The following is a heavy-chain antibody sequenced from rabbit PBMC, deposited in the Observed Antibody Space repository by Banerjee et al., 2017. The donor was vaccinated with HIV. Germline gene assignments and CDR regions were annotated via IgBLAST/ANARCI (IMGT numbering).Heavy chain of an antibody. CDR2: AYAGSSDTT. CDR3: ARDAGTSFSTYGMDL. V-gene: IGHV1S45*01. CDR1: GFSFNDFSFNSGYD. J-gene: IGHJ3*01. D-gene: IGHD8-1*01. Sequence: QEQLVESGGGLVKPQGSLTLTCKASGFSFNDFSFNSGYDMCWVRQAPGKGLEWVACAYAGSSDTTYSATWAKGRFTISKTSSTTVTLQMTSLTAADTATYFCARDAGTSFSTYGMDLWGQGTLVTVS.